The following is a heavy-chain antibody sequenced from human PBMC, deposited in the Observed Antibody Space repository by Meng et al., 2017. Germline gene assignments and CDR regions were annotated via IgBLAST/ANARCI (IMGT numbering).Heavy chain of an antibody. J-gene: IGHJ3*02. CDR1: GFTFSSYA. CDR3: AKAYYYDSSGYFPLGAFDI. V-gene: IGHV3-23*01. CDR2: ISGSGGST. Sequence: LKISCAASGFTFSSYAMSWVRQAPGKGLEWVSAISGSGGSTYYADSVKGRFTISRDNSKNTLYLQMNSLRAEDTAVYYCAKAYYYDSSGYFPLGAFDIWGQGTMVTVSS. D-gene: IGHD3-22*01.